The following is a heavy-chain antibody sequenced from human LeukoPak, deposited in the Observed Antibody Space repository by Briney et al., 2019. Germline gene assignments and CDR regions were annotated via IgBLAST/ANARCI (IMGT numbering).Heavy chain of an antibody. J-gene: IGHJ4*02. D-gene: IGHD3-10*01. V-gene: IGHV3-74*01. Sequence: GGSLRLSCAASGFIFSSYWMHWVRQAPGKGLVWVSRINSDGSSTVYADSVKGRFTISRDNAKNTLYLQMNSLRAEDTVVYYCASFRGVNPPHWGQGTLVTVSS. CDR1: GFIFSSYW. CDR2: INSDGSST. CDR3: ASFRGVNPPH.